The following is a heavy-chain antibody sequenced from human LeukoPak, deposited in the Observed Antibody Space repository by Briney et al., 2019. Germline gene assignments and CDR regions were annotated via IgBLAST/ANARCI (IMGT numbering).Heavy chain of an antibody. CDR2: ISWNSGSI. D-gene: IGHD2-15*01. CDR1: GFTFDDYA. J-gene: IGHJ4*02. Sequence: PGGSLRLSRAASGFTFDDYAMHWVRQAPGKGLEWVSGISWNSGSIGYADSVKGRFTISRDNAKNSLYLQMNSLRAEDTALYYCAKEGAYCSGGSCYFDYWGQGTLVTVSS. V-gene: IGHV3-9*01. CDR3: AKEGAYCSGGSCYFDY.